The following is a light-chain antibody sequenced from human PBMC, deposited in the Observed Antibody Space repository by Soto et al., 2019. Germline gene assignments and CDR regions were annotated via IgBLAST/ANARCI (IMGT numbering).Light chain of an antibody. V-gene: IGLV2-14*01. CDR3: SSYTSSSTLV. J-gene: IGLJ2*01. CDR2: DVS. CDR1: SSVVGGYNY. Sequence: QSALTQPASVSGTAGQSITISCTGTSSVVGGYNYVSWYQQHPGKAPKLMIYDVSNRPSGVSNRFSGSKSGDTASLTISGLQAEDEADYYCSSYTSSSTLVFGGGTQLTVL.